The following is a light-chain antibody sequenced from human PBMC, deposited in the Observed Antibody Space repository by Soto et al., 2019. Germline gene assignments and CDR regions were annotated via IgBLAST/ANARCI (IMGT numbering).Light chain of an antibody. J-gene: IGLJ2*01. CDR2: SNN. CDR1: NSNIGSNS. Sequence: QSVLTQPPSASGTPGQRVTISCSGSNSNIGSNSVNWYQQLPVRAPKLLMYSNNQRPSGVPDRFSASKSGTLATLDITGLQTGDEADYYCGTWDSSLTIGVIFGGGTKLTVL. V-gene: IGLV1-44*01. CDR3: GTWDSSLTIGVI.